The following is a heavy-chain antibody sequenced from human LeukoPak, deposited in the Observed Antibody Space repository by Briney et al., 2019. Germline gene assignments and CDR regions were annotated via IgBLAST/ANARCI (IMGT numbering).Heavy chain of an antibody. V-gene: IGHV4-34*01. Sequence: SETLSLTCAVYGGSFSGYYWSWIRQPPGKGLEWVGEINHSGSTNYGPSLKSRVTMSLDTTKNQLSLKLSSVTAADTAVYYCARGTLNYSGYDYMDFDYWGQGTLVTVSS. CDR1: GGSFSGYY. CDR3: ARGTLNYSGYDYMDFDY. CDR2: INHSGST. D-gene: IGHD5-12*01. J-gene: IGHJ4*02.